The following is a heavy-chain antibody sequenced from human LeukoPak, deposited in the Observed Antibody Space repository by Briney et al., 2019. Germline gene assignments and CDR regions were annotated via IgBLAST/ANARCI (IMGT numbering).Heavy chain of an antibody. V-gene: IGHV1-69*01. CDR3: AGGWGKGGGGLYYYYYMDV. Sequence: SVKVSCKASGGTFSSYAISWVRQAPGQGLEWMGGIIPIFGTANYAQKFQGRVTITADESTSTAYMELSSLRSEDTAVYYCAGGWGKGGGGLYYYYYMDVWGKGTTVTVS. J-gene: IGHJ6*03. D-gene: IGHD2-8*02. CDR1: GGTFSSYA. CDR2: IIPIFGTA.